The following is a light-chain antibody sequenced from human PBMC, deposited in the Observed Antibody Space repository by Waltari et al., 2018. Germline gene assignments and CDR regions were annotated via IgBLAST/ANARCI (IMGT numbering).Light chain of an antibody. Sequence: ETVLTQSPGTLSLSPRERATLSCRASQSVASRHLAWYQQKPGQAPRLLIYASSRATGIPDRFSGSGSGTDFTLTITRLEPEDFAVYYCQQYGNPPRTFGQGTDVEIK. J-gene: IGKJ1*01. CDR3: QQYGNPPRT. CDR1: QSVASRH. V-gene: IGKV3-20*01. CDR2: AS.